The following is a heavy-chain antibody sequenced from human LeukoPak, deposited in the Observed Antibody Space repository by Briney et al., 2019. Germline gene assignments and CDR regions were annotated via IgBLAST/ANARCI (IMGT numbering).Heavy chain of an antibody. CDR3: ARIGYNHYFDY. V-gene: IGHV1-2*02. Sequence: ASVKVSCKASGYTFTDYYLHWVRQAPGQGLEWMGWINPNSGGTNYAQTFQGKVTMTRDTSITTAYLELSRLRSDDTAVYYCARIGYNHYFDYWGQGTLVTISS. J-gene: IGHJ4*02. CDR2: INPNSGGT. CDR1: GYTFTDYY. D-gene: IGHD5-24*01.